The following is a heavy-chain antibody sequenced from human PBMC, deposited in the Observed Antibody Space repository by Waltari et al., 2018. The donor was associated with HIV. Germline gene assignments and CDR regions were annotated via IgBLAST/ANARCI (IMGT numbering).Heavy chain of an antibody. CDR2: IGGSGGGT. D-gene: IGHD4-17*01. CDR1: GFSIATYG. Sequence: EVKLLESGGGLIQPGGSLRLSCATSGFSIATYGMSWVRQVPGKGRDWGASIGGSGGGTRYADAVRGRFTISRDTSKNTVSLHMNSRRAEDTATYYCTTCDSGEKSYYYYSGMDVWGQGTTVIVSS. V-gene: IGHV3-23*01. CDR3: TTCDSGEKSYYYYSGMDV. J-gene: IGHJ6*02.